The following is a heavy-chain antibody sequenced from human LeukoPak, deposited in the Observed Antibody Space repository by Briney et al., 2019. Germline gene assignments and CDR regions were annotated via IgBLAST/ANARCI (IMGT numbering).Heavy chain of an antibody. D-gene: IGHD5-18*01. CDR1: GFTVSNNY. CDR2: IYSAGST. J-gene: IGHJ5*02. CDR3: ARGWGGYSYGGWFDP. V-gene: IGHV3-66*01. Sequence: PGGSLRLSCGASGFTVSNNYMHWVRQTPGKGLEWVSVIYSAGSTYYAHSVKGRFTVSRDKSKNTLFLQMNSLRAEDTAVYYCARGWGGYSYGGWFDPCGQGTLGTASS.